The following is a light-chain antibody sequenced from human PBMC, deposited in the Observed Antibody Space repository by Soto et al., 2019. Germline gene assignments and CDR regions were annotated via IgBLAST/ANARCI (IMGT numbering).Light chain of an antibody. CDR2: EVS. V-gene: IGLV2-14*01. Sequence: QSALTQPASVSGSPGQSITISCSGTSSDVGGYNYVSWYQHHPGRAPQLMIYEVSNRPSGVSNRFSGSKSGNTASLTVPGLETEDEADYYCCSYSRGNLVFGGGTKLTVL. CDR1: SSDVGGYNY. J-gene: IGLJ3*02. CDR3: CSYSRGNLV.